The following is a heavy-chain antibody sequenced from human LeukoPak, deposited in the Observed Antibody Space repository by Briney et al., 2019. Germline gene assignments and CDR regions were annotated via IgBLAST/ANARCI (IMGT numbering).Heavy chain of an antibody. CDR3: ARDPGGVVYFDY. V-gene: IGHV3-33*01. CDR1: GFTFSNYD. CDR2: IWYDGSNK. Sequence: GGSLRLSCAVSGFTFSNYDMHWGRHAPGKGLEWVAVIWYDGSNKYYADSVKGRFTISRDNSKNTLYLQMNTLRAEDTAVYYCARDPGGVVYFDYWGQGTLVTVSS. J-gene: IGHJ4*02. D-gene: IGHD2-8*01.